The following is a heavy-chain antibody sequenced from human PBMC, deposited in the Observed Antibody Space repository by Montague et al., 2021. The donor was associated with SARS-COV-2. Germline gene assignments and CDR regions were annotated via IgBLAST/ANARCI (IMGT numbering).Heavy chain of an antibody. D-gene: IGHD1-1*01. Sequence: SVKVSCKASGYTFSDYYIHWVRQAPGQGLEWMGWINPNSGGTDYAQNFRAWVTMTRDTSTSTAYMELSRLRSDDTAVYYCARMSSNSDDAFDIWGQGTMVTVSS. CDR2: INPNSGGT. J-gene: IGHJ3*02. V-gene: IGHV1-2*04. CDR1: GYTFSDYY. CDR3: ARMSSNSDDAFDI.